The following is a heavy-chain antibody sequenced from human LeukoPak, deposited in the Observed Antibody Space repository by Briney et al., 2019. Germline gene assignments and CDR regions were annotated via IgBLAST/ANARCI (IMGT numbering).Heavy chain of an antibody. CDR3: TRPKLHQTYVSGTNFDY. CDR2: TYYRSNWYN. J-gene: IGHJ4*02. V-gene: IGHV6-1*01. CDR1: GDSVSSNSAA. D-gene: IGHD3-10*01. Sequence: SQTLSLTCAISGDSVSSNSAAWNWIRQSPSRGLEWLGRTYYRSNWYNDYAVSVKSRITINPDTSKNQFSLQLNSVTHEDAAVYYCTRPKLHQTYVSGTNFDYWGQGTLVTVSS.